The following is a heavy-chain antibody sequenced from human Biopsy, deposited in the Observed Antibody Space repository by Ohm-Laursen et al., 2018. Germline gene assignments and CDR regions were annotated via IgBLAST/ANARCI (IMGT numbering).Heavy chain of an antibody. CDR2: TNAKTGDT. CDR1: GYTFTGYH. J-gene: IGHJ5*02. CDR3: TRGGYYYDSLAYYYWFDP. D-gene: IGHD3-22*01. V-gene: IGHV1-2*02. Sequence: ASVKVSCKAPGYTFTGYHVHWVRQAPGQGLEWMGWTNAKTGDTNYAQKFQGRVTMTRDTSISTAYVDLSSLRSDDTAVYYCTRGGYYYDSLAYYYWFDPWGQGTLVIVSS.